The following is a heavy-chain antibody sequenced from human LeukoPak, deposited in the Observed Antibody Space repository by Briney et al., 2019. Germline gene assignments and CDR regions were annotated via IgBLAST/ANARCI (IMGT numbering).Heavy chain of an antibody. D-gene: IGHD3-22*01. J-gene: IGHJ4*02. CDR3: AKGLRNMIGVALFEY. V-gene: IGHV3-23*01. Sequence: PGGTLRLSCAASGFTFSSFGMSWVRQAPGKGLEWVSAISSTGGTAYYADSVKGRFTISRDNSKNTLYLQMNSLRAEDTAIYYCAKGLRNMIGVALFEYWGQGTLVTVSS. CDR2: ISSTGGTA. CDR1: GFTFSSFG.